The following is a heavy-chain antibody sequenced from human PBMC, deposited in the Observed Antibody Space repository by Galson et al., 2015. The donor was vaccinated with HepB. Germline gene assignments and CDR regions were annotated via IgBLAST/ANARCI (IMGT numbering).Heavy chain of an antibody. CDR1: GFTFSTYG. D-gene: IGHD1-26*01. Sequence: SLRLSCAASGFTFSTYGMHWVRQAPGKGLEWVAVISNDGRNKNYADSVKGRFTISRDNSKSTLYLQMNSLRAEDTAVYYCARGVNFGGGATDWFDPWGQGTLVTVSS. V-gene: IGHV3-30*03. CDR3: ARGVNFGGGATDWFDP. CDR2: ISNDGRNK. J-gene: IGHJ5*02.